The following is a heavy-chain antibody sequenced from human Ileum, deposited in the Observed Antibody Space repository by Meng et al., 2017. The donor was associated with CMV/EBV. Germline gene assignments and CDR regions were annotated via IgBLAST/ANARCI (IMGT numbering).Heavy chain of an antibody. V-gene: IGHV3-30*04. D-gene: IGHD2/OR15-2a*01. CDR3: VRDGDRTTWPMDY. CDR1: GFNFRTYA. Sequence: VELVGFGGGEVQPGGSLRLSCTASGFNFRTYAMHWVRQAPGKGLEWVSRISHDERDKDYRDSVKGRFTVSRDNSKSTLYLQMNSLREEDTALYYCVRDGDRTTWPMDYWGQGTLVTVSS. CDR2: ISHDERDK. J-gene: IGHJ4*02.